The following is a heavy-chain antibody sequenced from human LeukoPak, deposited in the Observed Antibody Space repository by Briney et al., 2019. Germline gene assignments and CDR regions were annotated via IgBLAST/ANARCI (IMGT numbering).Heavy chain of an antibody. D-gene: IGHD5-24*01. V-gene: IGHV1-2*02. J-gene: IGHJ4*02. CDR3: ARDPRDGYNCPFDY. CDR2: INPNSGDT. Sequence: GASVKVSCKASGYTFTDYFIHWVRQAPGQGLEWMGWINPNSGDTNYAQKFQGTVTMTRDTSISTAYMELSRLRSDDTAVYYCARDPRDGYNCPFDYWGQGTLVTVSS. CDR1: GYTFTDYF.